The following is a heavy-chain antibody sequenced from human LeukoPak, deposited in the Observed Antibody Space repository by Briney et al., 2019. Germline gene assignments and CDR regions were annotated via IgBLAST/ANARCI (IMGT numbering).Heavy chain of an antibody. Sequence: PSETLSLTCAVSAVSFNDYYWSWVRQTPGKGLEWIGEINHSGYTNDSPSLKSRVTLSIDTSRKQFSLNLRSVTVADTGIYYCTRMTTGHDYWGQGTLVTVSS. CDR2: INHSGYT. J-gene: IGHJ4*02. D-gene: IGHD4-17*01. CDR1: AVSFNDYY. V-gene: IGHV4-34*01. CDR3: TRMTTGHDY.